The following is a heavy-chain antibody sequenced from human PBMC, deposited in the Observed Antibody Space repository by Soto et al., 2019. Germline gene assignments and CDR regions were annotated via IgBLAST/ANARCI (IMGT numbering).Heavy chain of an antibody. CDR1: GFTFSSYA. J-gene: IGHJ6*02. CDR3: AKDYSSGSKAYYYYGMDV. D-gene: IGHD6-19*01. Sequence: PGGSLRLSCAASGFTFSSYAMSWVRQAPGKGLECVSAISGSGGSTYYADSVKGRFTISRDNSKNTLYLQMNSLRAEDTAVYYCAKDYSSGSKAYYYYGMDVWGQGTTVTVSS. CDR2: ISGSGGST. V-gene: IGHV3-23*01.